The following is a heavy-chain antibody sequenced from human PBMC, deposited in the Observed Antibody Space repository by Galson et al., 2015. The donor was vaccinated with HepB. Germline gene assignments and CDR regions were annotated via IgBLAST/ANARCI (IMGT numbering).Heavy chain of an antibody. J-gene: IGHJ3*02. D-gene: IGHD3-10*01. CDR2: INSDGSST. V-gene: IGHV3-74*01. CDR3: ARLGVTMVRETDDAFDI. CDR1: GFTFSSYW. Sequence: SLRLSCAASGFTFSSYWMHWVRQAPGKGLVWVSRINSDGSSTSYADSVKGRFTISRDNAKNTLYLQMNSLRAEDTAVYYCARLGVTMVRETDDAFDIWGQGTMVTVSS.